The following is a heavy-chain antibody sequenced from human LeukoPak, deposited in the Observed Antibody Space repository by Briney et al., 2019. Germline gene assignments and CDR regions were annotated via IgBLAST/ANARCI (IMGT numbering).Heavy chain of an antibody. CDR2: ISSSSSTI. V-gene: IGHV3-48*01. Sequence: GGSLRLSCAASGFTFSSYSMNWVRQAPGKGLEWVSYISSSSSTIYYADSVKGRFTISRDNSKNTLYLQMNSLRAEDTAVYYCAQRGYSYGQPYYFDYWGQGTLVTVSS. CDR3: AQRGYSYGQPYYFDY. CDR1: GFTFSSYS. J-gene: IGHJ4*02. D-gene: IGHD5-18*01.